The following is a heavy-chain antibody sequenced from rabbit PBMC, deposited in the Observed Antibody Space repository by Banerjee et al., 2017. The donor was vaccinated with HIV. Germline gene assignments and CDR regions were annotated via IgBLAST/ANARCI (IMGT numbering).Heavy chain of an antibody. CDR1: GFSFSNNYW. J-gene: IGHJ6*01. CDR2: IWTGSTDST. CDR3: ARGDDSSGWGLYF. D-gene: IGHD4-1*01. V-gene: IGHV1S40*01. Sequence: QSLEESGGDLVKPGTSLTLTCTASGFSFSNNYWICWVRQAPGKGLEWIACIWTGSTDSTFYASWAKGRFTISRTSSTTVTLQVTSLTAADTATYFCARGDDSSGWGLYFWGPGTLVTVS.